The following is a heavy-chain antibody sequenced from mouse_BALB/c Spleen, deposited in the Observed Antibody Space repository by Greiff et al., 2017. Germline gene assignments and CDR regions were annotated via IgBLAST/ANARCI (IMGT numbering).Heavy chain of an antibody. CDR3: ARGGGYDVGWFAY. Sequence: VQLQQSGAELVRPGTSVKVSCKASGYAFTNYLIEWVKQRPGQGLEWIGVINPGSGGTNYNEKFKGKATLTADKSSSTAYMQLSSLTSDDSAVYFCARGGGYDVGWFAYWGQGTLVTVSA. CDR2: INPGSGGT. J-gene: IGHJ3*01. D-gene: IGHD2-2*01. V-gene: IGHV1-54*03. CDR1: GYAFTNYL.